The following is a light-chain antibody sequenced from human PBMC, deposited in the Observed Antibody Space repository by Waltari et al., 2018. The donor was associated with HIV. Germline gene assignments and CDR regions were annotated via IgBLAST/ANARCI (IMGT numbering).Light chain of an antibody. CDR1: SSDIGGYNS. CDR2: EVR. Sequence: QSALTQPASVSGSPGQSITISCTGISSDIGGYNSVSWYQQHPGKAPKLMIYEVRDRPSGVSFRFSGSKSGNTASLTISGLQAEDEGDYYCASYTSSNVVFGGGTKLTVL. V-gene: IGLV2-14*01. J-gene: IGLJ3*02. CDR3: ASYTSSNVV.